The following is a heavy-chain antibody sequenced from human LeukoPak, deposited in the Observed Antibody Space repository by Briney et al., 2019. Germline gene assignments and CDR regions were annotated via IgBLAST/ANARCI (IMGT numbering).Heavy chain of an antibody. CDR1: GYTFTGYY. J-gene: IGHJ6*02. CDR3: ARDRRPRAGGSGYYYYGMDV. V-gene: IGHV1-2*02. Sequence: ASVTVSCKASGYTFTGYYTHWVRQAPGQGLEWMGWINPNSGDTNYAQKFQGRVTMTRDTSISTAYMELSRLRSDDTAVYYCARDRRPRAGGSGYYYYGMDVWGQGTTVTVSS. CDR2: INPNSGDT. D-gene: IGHD6-25*01.